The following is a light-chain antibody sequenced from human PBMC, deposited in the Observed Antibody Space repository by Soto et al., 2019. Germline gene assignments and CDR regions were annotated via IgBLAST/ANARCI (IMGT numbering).Light chain of an antibody. CDR2: KAS. V-gene: IGKV1-5*03. CDR1: QNIDTY. CDR3: QQYNSYSPT. J-gene: IGKJ1*01. Sequence: DIQMTQSPSSLFASVGDSVTITCRASQNIDTYLNWYQQKAGKAPNLLIYKASRLESGVPSRFSGSGSETEFTLTISGLQPGDSATYYCQQYNSYSPTFGQGTKVEVK.